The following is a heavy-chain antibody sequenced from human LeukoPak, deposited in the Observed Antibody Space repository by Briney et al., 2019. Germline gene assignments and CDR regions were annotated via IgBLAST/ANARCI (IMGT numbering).Heavy chain of an antibody. CDR2: ISRTGEKV. CDR3: TRAVTASGTDY. Sequence: GGSLRLSCAASGFTFSSYAMSWVRQAPGKGLEWVSSISRTGEKVYYADSLKGRFTISRDNAKNSLYLEMNSLRAEDSAVYYCTRAVTASGTDYWGQGAQVTVSS. J-gene: IGHJ4*02. CDR1: GFTFSSYA. D-gene: IGHD6-13*01. V-gene: IGHV3-21*01.